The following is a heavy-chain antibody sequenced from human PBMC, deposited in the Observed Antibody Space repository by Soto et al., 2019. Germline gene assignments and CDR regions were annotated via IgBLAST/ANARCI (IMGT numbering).Heavy chain of an antibody. CDR3: ARAHYGDYGYGMDV. D-gene: IGHD4-17*01. J-gene: IGHJ6*02. Sequence: SETLSLTCAVSGGSISSGGYSWSWIRQPPGKGLEWIGYMYHSGSTYYNPSLKSRVTISIDRSKNQFSLKLSSVTAADTAVYYCARAHYGDYGYGMDVWGQGTTVTVSS. CDR2: MYHSGST. CDR1: GGSISSGGYS. V-gene: IGHV4-30-2*01.